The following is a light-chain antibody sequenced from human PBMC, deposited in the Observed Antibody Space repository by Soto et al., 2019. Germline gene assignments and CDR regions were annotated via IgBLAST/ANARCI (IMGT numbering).Light chain of an antibody. Sequence: EIVLTQSPGTLSLSPGERATLSCRASQSVSSSYLAWYQQKPGQAPRLLIYGASSRATGIPDRFSGSGSGKDFTLTTRRLGPEDLAVYYCRQYGSSPPYTFGQGTKLEIK. J-gene: IGKJ2*01. CDR2: GAS. V-gene: IGKV3-20*01. CDR3: RQYGSSPPYT. CDR1: QSVSSSY.